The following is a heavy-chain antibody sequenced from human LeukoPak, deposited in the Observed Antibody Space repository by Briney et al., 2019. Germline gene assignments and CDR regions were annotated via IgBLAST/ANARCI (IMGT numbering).Heavy chain of an antibody. D-gene: IGHD6-19*01. V-gene: IGHV1-8*03. CDR2: MNPNSGYT. J-gene: IGHJ4*02. CDR1: VYTFSTYD. CDR3: ARVAGSIDY. Sequence: EASVTVSCKSSVYTFSTYDINWVRQAPGQGLEWMGWMNPNSGYTGYAQKFQGRVTITRNTSISTVYMELSSLRSDDTAVYYCARVAGSIDYWGQGTLVTVSS.